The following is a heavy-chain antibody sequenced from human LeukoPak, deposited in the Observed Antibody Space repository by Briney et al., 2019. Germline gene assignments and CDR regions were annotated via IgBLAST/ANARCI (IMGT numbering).Heavy chain of an antibody. J-gene: IGHJ3*02. CDR1: GGSISSGDYY. CDR2: IYYSGST. D-gene: IGHD4-23*01. Sequence: SQTLSLTCTVSGGSISSGDYYWSWIRQPPGKGLEWIGYIYYSGSTYYNPSLKSRVTISVDTSKNQFSLKLSSVTAADTAVYYCARLRPRWGAFDIRGQGTMVTVSS. CDR3: ARLRPRWGAFDI. V-gene: IGHV4-30-4*08.